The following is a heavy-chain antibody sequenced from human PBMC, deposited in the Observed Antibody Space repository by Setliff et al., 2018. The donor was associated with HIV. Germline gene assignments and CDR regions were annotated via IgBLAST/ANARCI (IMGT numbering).Heavy chain of an antibody. J-gene: IGHJ4*02. V-gene: IGHV4-4*07. Sequence: PSETLSLTCSVSGGSISSYYWNWIRQPAGKGLEWIGRIFSSGTTNYNPSLQSRVTMSVDTSKNQFSLKLSSVTAADTAVYYCARVYGSGSPFDYWGQGTLVTVSS. CDR3: ARVYGSGSPFDY. CDR1: GGSISSYY. CDR2: IFSSGTT. D-gene: IGHD3-10*01.